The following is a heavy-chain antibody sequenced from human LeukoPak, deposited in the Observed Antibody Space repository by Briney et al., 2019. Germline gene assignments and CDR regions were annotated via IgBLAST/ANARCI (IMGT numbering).Heavy chain of an antibody. V-gene: IGHV4-59*01. CDR2: IYSSGST. CDR3: ARGPTRVYVDY. CDR1: GGSISSYY. J-gene: IGHJ4*02. Sequence: SETLSLTCTASGGSISSYYWNWIRQAPGKGLEWIGYIYSSGSTNYNPSLKSRVTISVDTSKNQFSLKLNSVTAADTAVYYCARGPTRVYVDYWGQGSLVTVSS.